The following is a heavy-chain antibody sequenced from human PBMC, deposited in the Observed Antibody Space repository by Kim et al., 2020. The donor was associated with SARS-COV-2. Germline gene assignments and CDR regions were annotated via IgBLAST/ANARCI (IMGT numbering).Heavy chain of an antibody. V-gene: IGHV3-30*02. J-gene: IGHJ4*02. Sequence: KGRFTISRDNSKNTLYLQMNSLGAEDTAVYYCAKDNLGGRRATDAGGEDYWGQGTLVTVSS. CDR3: AKDNLGGRRATDAGGEDY. D-gene: IGHD1-26*01.